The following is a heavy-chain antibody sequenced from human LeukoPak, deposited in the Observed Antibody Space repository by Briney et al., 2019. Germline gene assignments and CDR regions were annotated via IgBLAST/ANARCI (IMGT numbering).Heavy chain of an antibody. V-gene: IGHV4-39*07. J-gene: IGHJ5*02. Sequence: SETLSLTCTVSGGSISSGPYYWGWIRQPPGKGLEWIGSIYYSGSTYYNPSLKSRVTISVDTSKNQFSLKLSSVTAADTAVYYCAREGYSVVAAPFDPWGQGTLATVSS. D-gene: IGHD2-15*01. CDR1: GGSISSGPYY. CDR3: AREGYSVVAAPFDP. CDR2: IYYSGST.